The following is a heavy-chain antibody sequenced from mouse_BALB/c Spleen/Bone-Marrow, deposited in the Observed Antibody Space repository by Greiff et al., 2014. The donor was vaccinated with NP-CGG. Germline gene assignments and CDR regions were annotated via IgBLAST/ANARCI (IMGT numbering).Heavy chain of an antibody. V-gene: IGHV1S41*01. D-gene: IGHD2-2*01. CDR3: ARGEYGYDRWYFDV. J-gene: IGHJ1*01. Sequence: DLVKPGGSVKLSCKASGYTFTNYWINWIKQRPGQGLEWIGRIAPGSGSTYYNEMLKGKTILTVDTSSSTACILHSSLSSEDSDVYFCARGEYGYDRWYFDVWGAGTPVTVSA. CDR2: IAPGSGST. CDR1: GYTFTNYW.